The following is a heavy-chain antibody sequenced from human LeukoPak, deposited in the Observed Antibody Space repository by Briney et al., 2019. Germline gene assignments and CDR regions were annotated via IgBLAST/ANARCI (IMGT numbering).Heavy chain of an antibody. CDR1: GYTFTSYG. CDR2: ISAYNGNT. D-gene: IGHD3-22*01. V-gene: IGHV1-18*01. Sequence: ASVKVSCKASGYTFTSYGISWVRQAPGQGLEWMGWISAYNGNTNYAQKLQGRVTMTEDTSTDTAYMELSSLRSEDTAVYYCATVVSSSSIVVVITTWGAFDIWGQGTMVTVSS. J-gene: IGHJ3*02. CDR3: ATVVSSSSIVVVITTWGAFDI.